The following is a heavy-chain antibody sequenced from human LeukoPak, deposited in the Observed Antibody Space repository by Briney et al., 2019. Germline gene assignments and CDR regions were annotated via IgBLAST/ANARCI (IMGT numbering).Heavy chain of an antibody. V-gene: IGHV1-24*01. CDR3: TIGVIVGTVASYAFDI. CDR1: GFTLTESS. Sequence: ASVEVSCKVSGFTLTESSMHWVRQAPGKGLEWMGGFDPEDGKIIYAQKFQGRVTMTEDRSTHTAYMELSSLRSEDTAVYYCTIGVIVGTVASYAFDIWGQGTMVTVSS. J-gene: IGHJ3*02. D-gene: IGHD1-26*01. CDR2: FDPEDGKI.